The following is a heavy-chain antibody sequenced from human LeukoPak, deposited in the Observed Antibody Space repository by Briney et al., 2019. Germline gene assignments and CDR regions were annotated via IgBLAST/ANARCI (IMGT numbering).Heavy chain of an antibody. CDR3: ARVGRDSSGYYPYYFDY. CDR2: IYSGGST. CDR1: GFTFSSYA. Sequence: PGGSLRLSCAASGFTFSSYAMSWVRQAPGKGLEWVSVIYSGGSTYYADSVKGRFTISRDNSKNTLYLQMNSLRAEDTAVYYCARVGRDSSGYYPYYFDYWGQGTLVTVSS. D-gene: IGHD3-22*01. J-gene: IGHJ4*02. V-gene: IGHV3-66*01.